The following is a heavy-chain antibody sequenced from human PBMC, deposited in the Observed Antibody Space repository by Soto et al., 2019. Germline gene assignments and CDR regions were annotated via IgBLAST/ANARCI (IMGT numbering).Heavy chain of an antibody. Sequence: EVQVVESGGGLVKPGGSLRLSCNFSFSMYSMDWVRQAPGKGLEWAASISSGSAFIKYADSVKGRFTISRDNAKNSVSLQMDSLRVEDTAMYYCTRDQGGSYDSWFDPWGRGTLVTVSS. V-gene: IGHV3-21*01. D-gene: IGHD1-26*01. CDR1: SFSMYS. CDR2: ISSGSAFI. J-gene: IGHJ5*02. CDR3: TRDQGGSYDSWFDP.